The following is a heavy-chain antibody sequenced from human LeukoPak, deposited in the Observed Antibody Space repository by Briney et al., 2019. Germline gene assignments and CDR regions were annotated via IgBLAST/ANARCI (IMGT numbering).Heavy chain of an antibody. D-gene: IGHD2-8*01. J-gene: IGHJ4*02. CDR1: GFTVSSNY. CDR3: ARDKWRAVWRGDY. Sequence: GGSLRLSCAASGFTVSSNYMSWVRQAPGKGLEWVSVIYSGGSTYYADSVKGRFTISRDNSKNTLYLQMNSLRAEDTAVYYCARDKWRAVWRGDYWGQGTLVTVSS. V-gene: IGHV3-53*01. CDR2: IYSGGST.